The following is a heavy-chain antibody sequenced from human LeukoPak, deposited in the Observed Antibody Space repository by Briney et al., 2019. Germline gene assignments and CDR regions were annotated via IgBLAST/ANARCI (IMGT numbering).Heavy chain of an antibody. D-gene: IGHD3-10*01. CDR3: ARGSGSNSPRYLKGDF. V-gene: IGHV1-2*02. CDR1: GYNLTAYH. Sequence: ASVKVSCKTSGYNLTAYHMHWVRQAPGQGLEWLGWIKPDTGTTSLAQKFQGRVTLTRDTAISTVSIEVTRLTSDDTAIYYCARGSGSNSPRYLKGDFWGQGTLLTVSS. J-gene: IGHJ4*02. CDR2: IKPDTGTT.